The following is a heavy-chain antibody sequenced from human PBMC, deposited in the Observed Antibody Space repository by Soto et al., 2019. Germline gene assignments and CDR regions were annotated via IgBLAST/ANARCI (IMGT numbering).Heavy chain of an antibody. Sequence: SETLSLTCAVYGGSFSGYYWSWIRQPPGKGLEWIGEINHSGSTNYNPSLKSRVTISVDTSKNQFSLKLSSVTAADTAVYYCARGVRITIFGVVIIRGAYYFDYWGQGTLVTVSS. J-gene: IGHJ4*02. CDR1: GGSFSGYY. CDR2: INHSGST. CDR3: ARGVRITIFGVVIIRGAYYFDY. V-gene: IGHV4-34*01. D-gene: IGHD3-3*01.